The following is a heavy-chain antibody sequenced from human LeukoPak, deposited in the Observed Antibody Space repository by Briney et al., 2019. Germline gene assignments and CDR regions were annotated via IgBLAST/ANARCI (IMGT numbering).Heavy chain of an antibody. CDR2: ISASETSI. V-gene: IGHV3-48*03. J-gene: IGHJ4*02. Sequence: GGSLRLSCAASGFTFSLYNMNWVRQAPGKGLEWVSQISASETSIKYADSVRGRFTISRDNVKNSVYLQMNSLRAEDTAIYYCVRDNLENQWLERSYWGQGTLVTVSS. CDR3: VRDNLENQWLERSY. CDR1: GFTFSLYN. D-gene: IGHD6-19*01.